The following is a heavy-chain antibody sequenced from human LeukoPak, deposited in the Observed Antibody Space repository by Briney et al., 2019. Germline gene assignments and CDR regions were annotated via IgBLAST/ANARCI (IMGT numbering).Heavy chain of an antibody. CDR3: ARGIAGDYPGDDAFDI. Sequence: SETLSLTCTVSGYSISSGYYWGWIRQPPGKGLEWIGSIYHSGSTYYNPSLKSRVTISVDTSKNQFSLKLSSVTAADTAVYYCARGIAGDYPGDDAFDIWGQGTMVTVSS. D-gene: IGHD4-17*01. CDR2: IYHSGST. V-gene: IGHV4-38-2*02. J-gene: IGHJ3*02. CDR1: GYSISSGYY.